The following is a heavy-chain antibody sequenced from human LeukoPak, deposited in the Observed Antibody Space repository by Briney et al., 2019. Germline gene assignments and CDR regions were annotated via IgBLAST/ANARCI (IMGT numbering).Heavy chain of an antibody. V-gene: IGHV4-39*07. D-gene: IGHD1-7*01. CDR3: ARVITGTTKYNWFDP. CDR2: IYYSGST. Sequence: SETLSLTCTVSGGSISSSSYYWGWIRQPPGKGLEWIGSIYYSGSTYYNPSLKSRVTISVDTSKNQFSLKLSSVTAADTAVYYCARVITGTTKYNWFDPWGQGTLVTVSS. J-gene: IGHJ5*02. CDR1: GGSISSSSYY.